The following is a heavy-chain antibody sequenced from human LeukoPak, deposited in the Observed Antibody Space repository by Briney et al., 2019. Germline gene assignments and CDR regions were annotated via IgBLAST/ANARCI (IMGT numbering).Heavy chain of an antibody. Sequence: GGSLRLSCAASGFTFSSYSTNWVRQAPGKGLEWVSSISSSSSYIYYADSVKGRFTISRDNAKNSLYLQMNSLRAEDTAVYYCARGVVYYDSSGYSGYYYYGMDVWGQGTTVTVSS. CDR2: ISSSSSYI. V-gene: IGHV3-21*01. CDR3: ARGVVYYDSSGYSGYYYYGMDV. J-gene: IGHJ6*02. CDR1: GFTFSSYS. D-gene: IGHD3-22*01.